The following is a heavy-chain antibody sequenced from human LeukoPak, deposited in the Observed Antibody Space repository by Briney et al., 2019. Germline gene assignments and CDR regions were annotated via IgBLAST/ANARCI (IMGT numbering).Heavy chain of an antibody. CDR1: GYTFSRSG. CDR2: MSAYNGHI. CDR3: ARDYDYVYDY. V-gene: IGHV1-18*01. D-gene: IGHD3-3*01. Sequence: ASVKVSCKASGYTFSRSGISWVRQAPGQGLEWTAWMSAYNGHIKYAQNFHGSLTTTTDTSTSTAYMELRSLKSDDTAVYYCARDYDYVYDYWGQGTLVSVSP. J-gene: IGHJ4*02.